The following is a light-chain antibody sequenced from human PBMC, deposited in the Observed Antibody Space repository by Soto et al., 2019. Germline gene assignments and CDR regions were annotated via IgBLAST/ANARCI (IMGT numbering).Light chain of an antibody. Sequence: DIQMTQSPSSLSASVGDRVTITCRASQGINKLLAWYQQKPGKAPRSLIKATSTVQSGVPSRLSGSGSETDFTLTISSLQPEDFATYYCQQYNSYPRTFGQGTRLEI. CDR1: QGINKL. CDR2: ATS. J-gene: IGKJ5*01. CDR3: QQYNSYPRT. V-gene: IGKV1D-16*01.